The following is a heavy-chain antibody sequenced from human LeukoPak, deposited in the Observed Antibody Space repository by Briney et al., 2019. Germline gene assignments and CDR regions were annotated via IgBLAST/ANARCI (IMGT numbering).Heavy chain of an antibody. CDR1: GFTFSSYG. J-gene: IGHJ4*02. Sequence: GRSLRLSCAASGFTFSSYGMHWVRQAPGKGLEWVAVIWCDGSNKYYADSVKGRFTISRDNSKNTLYLQMNSLRAEDTAVYYCARGDIVVVPATLLPFDYWGQGTLVTVSS. CDR2: IWCDGSNK. V-gene: IGHV3-33*01. D-gene: IGHD2-2*01. CDR3: ARGDIVVVPATLLPFDY.